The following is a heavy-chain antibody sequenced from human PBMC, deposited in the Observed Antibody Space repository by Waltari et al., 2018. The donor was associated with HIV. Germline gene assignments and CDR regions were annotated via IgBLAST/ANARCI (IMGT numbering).Heavy chain of an antibody. CDR1: GFTFSCYA. D-gene: IGHD2-2*01. CDR2: ISYDGSNK. V-gene: IGHV3-30-3*01. J-gene: IGHJ4*02. CDR3: ARDPQYCSSTSCSYYFDY. Sequence: QVQLVESGGGVVQPGRSLRLSCAASGFTFSCYAMHWVRQAPGKGLEWVAVISYDGSNKYYADSVKGRFTISRDNSKNTLYLQMNSLRAEDTAVYYCARDPQYCSSTSCSYYFDYWGQGTLVTVSS.